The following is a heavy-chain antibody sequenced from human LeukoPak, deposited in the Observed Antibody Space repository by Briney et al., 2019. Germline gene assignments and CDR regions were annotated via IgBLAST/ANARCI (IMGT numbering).Heavy chain of an antibody. V-gene: IGHV4-59*01. CDR2: IYYSGST. D-gene: IGHD3-10*01. J-gene: IGHJ2*01. CDR1: GGSISSYY. Sequence: SETLSLTCTVSGGSISSYYWSWIRQPPGKGLEWIGYIYYSGSTNYTPSLKSRITISVDTSKNQFSLKLSSVTAADTAVYYCARFYLGSYFDLWGRGTLVTVSS. CDR3: ARFYLGSYFDL.